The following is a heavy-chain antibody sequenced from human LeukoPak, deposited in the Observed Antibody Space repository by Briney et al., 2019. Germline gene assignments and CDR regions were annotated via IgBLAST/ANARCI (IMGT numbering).Heavy chain of an antibody. Sequence: PSETLSLTCTVSGGSINNYYWSWIRQPPGKGLEWIGYIYYSGSTNYNPSLKSRVTISVDTSKNQFSLKLSSVTAADTAVYYCARMTTVVAFDYWGQGTLVTVSS. J-gene: IGHJ4*02. CDR3: ARMTTVVAFDY. CDR1: GGSINNYY. CDR2: IYYSGST. D-gene: IGHD4-23*01. V-gene: IGHV4-59*01.